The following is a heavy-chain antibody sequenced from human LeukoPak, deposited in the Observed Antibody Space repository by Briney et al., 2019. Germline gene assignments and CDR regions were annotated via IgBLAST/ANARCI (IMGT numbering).Heavy chain of an antibody. V-gene: IGHV1-8*01. CDR3: AREEGIAAAGTAEFDY. J-gene: IGHJ4*02. Sequence: ASVKVSCKASGYTFTSYDINWVRQATGQGLEWMGWMNPNSGNTGYAQKFQGRVTITADKSTSTAYMELSSLRSEDTAVYYCAREEGIAAAGTAEFDYWGQGTLVTVSS. CDR1: GYTFTSYD. D-gene: IGHD6-13*01. CDR2: MNPNSGNT.